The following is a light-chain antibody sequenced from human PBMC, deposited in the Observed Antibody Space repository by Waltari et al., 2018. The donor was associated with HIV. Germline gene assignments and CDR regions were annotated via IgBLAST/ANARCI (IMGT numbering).Light chain of an antibody. J-gene: IGLJ2*01. CDR1: HSNIGKHY. CDR2: ATN. V-gene: IGLV1-51*02. Sequence: QSALTQPPSVSAAPGQKITISRYGNHSNIGKHYFSWYHHLPGTAPKPLIFATNKRPSSLSPRFAGSKSATSATLGITGLQTGDEGDYFCATWDSTLGLEVFGGGTRLTVL. CDR3: ATWDSTLGLEV.